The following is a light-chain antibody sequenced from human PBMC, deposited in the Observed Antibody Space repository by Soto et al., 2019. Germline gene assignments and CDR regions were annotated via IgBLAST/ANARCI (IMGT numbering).Light chain of an antibody. CDR2: EVT. J-gene: IGLJ3*02. V-gene: IGLV2-8*01. Sequence: QSVLTQPPSASGSPGQSVTISCTGTSSDVGGYNYVSWYQQYPGRAPKLMIYEVTKRPSGVPDRFSGSKSGHTASLTVSGLRAEDEADYYCSSYAASNNFYFVFGGGTKLTVL. CDR1: SSDVGGYNY. CDR3: SSYAASNNFYFV.